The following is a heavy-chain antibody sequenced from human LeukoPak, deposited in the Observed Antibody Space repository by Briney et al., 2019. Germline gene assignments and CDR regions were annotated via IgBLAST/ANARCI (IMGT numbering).Heavy chain of an antibody. V-gene: IGHV3-23*01. Sequence: GGSLRLSCAASGFTFSSYAMSWVRQAPGKGLEWVSAISGSGGSTYYADSVKGRFTISRDNSKNTLYLQMNSLRAEDTAVYFFFFEQKTAYDILTGYFNNNDYWGQGTLVTVSS. J-gene: IGHJ4*02. CDR2: ISGSGGST. CDR1: GFTFSSYA. D-gene: IGHD3-9*01. CDR3: FFEQKTAYDILTGYFNNNDY.